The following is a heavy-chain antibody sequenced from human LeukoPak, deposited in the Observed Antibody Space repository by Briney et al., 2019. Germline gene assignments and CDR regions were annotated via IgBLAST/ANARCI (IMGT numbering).Heavy chain of an antibody. J-gene: IGHJ4*02. CDR1: GFTFSSYS. D-gene: IGHD3-22*01. V-gene: IGHV3-48*01. CDR3: ARAMHYYDSSGYPFDY. CDR2: ISSSTSTI. Sequence: GGSLRLSCVASGFTFSSYSMNWVRLAPGKGLEWVSYISSSTSTIYYADSVKGRFSISRDNAKNSLYLLMNSLRAEDTAVYYCARAMHYYDSSGYPFDYWGQGTLVTVSA.